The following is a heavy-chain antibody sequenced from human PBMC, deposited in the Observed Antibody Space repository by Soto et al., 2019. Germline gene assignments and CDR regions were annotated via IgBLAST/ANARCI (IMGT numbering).Heavy chain of an antibody. J-gene: IGHJ3*02. CDR1: GFTFSSYA. CDR2: ISSNGGST. CDR3: VKASVVPRYYYDSSGYEGPFDI. V-gene: IGHV3-64D*08. Sequence: GGSLRLSCSASGFTFSSYAMHWVRQAPGKGLEYVSAISSNGGSTYYADSVKGRFTISRDNSKNTLYLQMSSLRAEDTAVYYCVKASVVPRYYYDSSGYEGPFDIWGQGTMVTVSS. D-gene: IGHD3-22*01.